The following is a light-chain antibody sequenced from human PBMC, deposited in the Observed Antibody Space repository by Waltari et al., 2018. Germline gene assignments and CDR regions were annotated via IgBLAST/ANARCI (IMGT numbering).Light chain of an antibody. CDR3: QQYGSSSYT. J-gene: IGKJ2*01. CDR2: GAS. CDR1: HSVSSSY. V-gene: IGKV3-20*01. Sequence: ELVLPQSPGTLSLSPGERATLSCMASHSVSSSYLAWYQQKPGQAPRLLIYGASSRATGIPDRFSGSGSGTDFTLTISRLEPEDFAVYYCQQYGSSSYTFGQGTKLEI.